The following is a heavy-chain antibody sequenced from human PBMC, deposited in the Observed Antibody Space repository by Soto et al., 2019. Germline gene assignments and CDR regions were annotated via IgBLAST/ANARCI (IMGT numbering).Heavy chain of an antibody. D-gene: IGHD3-10*01. J-gene: IGHJ3*02. Sequence: PGGSLRLSCAASGFTFSSYAMSWVRQAPGKGLEWVSAISGSGGSTYYADSVKGRFTISRDNSKNTLYLQMNSLRAEDTAVYYCARNGIMVRGVISPVGYFDIWGQGTMVTVSS. CDR2: ISGSGGST. CDR1: GFTFSSYA. V-gene: IGHV3-23*01. CDR3: ARNGIMVRGVISPVGYFDI.